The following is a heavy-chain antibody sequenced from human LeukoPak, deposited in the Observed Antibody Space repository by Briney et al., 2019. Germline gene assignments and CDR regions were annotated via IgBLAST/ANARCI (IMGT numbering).Heavy chain of an antibody. CDR2: IWYDGSKK. V-gene: IGHV3-33*06. CDR1: GFTFSTYG. Sequence: GGSLRLSCAASGFTFSTYGMHWVRQAPGKGLERVAVIWYDGSKKYYADSVKGRFTISRDNSKNTLYLQMNSLRAEDTAVYYCAKTDSSGYCIDSWGQGTLVTVSS. CDR3: AKTDSSGYCIDS. J-gene: IGHJ4*02. D-gene: IGHD3-22*01.